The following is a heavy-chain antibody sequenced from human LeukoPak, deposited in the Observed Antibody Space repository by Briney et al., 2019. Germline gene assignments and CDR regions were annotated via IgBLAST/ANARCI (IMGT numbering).Heavy chain of an antibody. V-gene: IGHV4-39*07. CDR1: GGSISSSSYY. CDR2: IYYSGST. CDR3: ARDQGIAAEAEYFQH. J-gene: IGHJ1*01. D-gene: IGHD6-13*01. Sequence: SETLSLTCTVSGGSISSSSYYWGWIRQPPGKGLEWIGSIYYSGSTYYNPSLKSRVTISVDTSKNQFSLKLSSVTAADTAVYYCARDQGIAAEAEYFQHWGQGTLVTVSS.